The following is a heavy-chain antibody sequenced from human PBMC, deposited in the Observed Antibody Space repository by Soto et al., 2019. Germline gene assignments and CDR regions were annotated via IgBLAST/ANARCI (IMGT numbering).Heavy chain of an antibody. Sequence: EVQILESGGGLVQPGGSLRLSCAASGFTFSNYAMSWVRQAPGKGLECVSSITGTGSRTYYADSVKCRFTISRDNSKNTPYLQTNSLRDEDTALYYCAKDLRVLLGCGNIDGFDFWGQGTMVTGSS. D-gene: IGHD6-19*01. V-gene: IGHV3-23*01. CDR3: AKDLRVLLGCGNIDGFDF. J-gene: IGHJ3*01. CDR2: ITGTGSRT. CDR1: GFTFSNYA.